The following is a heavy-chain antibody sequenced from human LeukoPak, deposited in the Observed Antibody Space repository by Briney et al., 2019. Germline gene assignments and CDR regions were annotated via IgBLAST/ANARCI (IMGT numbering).Heavy chain of an antibody. J-gene: IGHJ4*02. Sequence: PSETLSLTCTVSGGSISSYYWSWIRQPPGKGLEWIGYIYYSGSTNYNPSLKSRVTISVDTSKNQFSLKLSSVTAADTAVYYCARRPYGDYVDYWGQGTLVTVSS. CDR2: IYYSGST. D-gene: IGHD4-17*01. CDR1: GGSISSYY. CDR3: ARRPYGDYVDY. V-gene: IGHV4-59*01.